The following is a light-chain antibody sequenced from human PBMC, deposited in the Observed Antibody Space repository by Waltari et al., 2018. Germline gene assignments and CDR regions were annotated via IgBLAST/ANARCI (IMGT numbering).Light chain of an antibody. CDR3: SSYAGSTTLVI. Sequence: QSALTQPASVSGSPGPSITIPCTGTSNDVGSYNLVSWYQQYPGKAPTLMIYEVTKRPSGVSSRFSGSKSGNTASLTISGLQAEDEADYYCSSYAGSTTLVIFGGGTKLTV. V-gene: IGLV2-23*02. J-gene: IGLJ2*01. CDR2: EVT. CDR1: SNDVGSYNL.